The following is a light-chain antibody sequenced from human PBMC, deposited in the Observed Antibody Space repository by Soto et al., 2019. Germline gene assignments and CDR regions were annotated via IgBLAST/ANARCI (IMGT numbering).Light chain of an antibody. CDR2: KAS. Sequence: DIQMTQSPSTLSASVGDRVTITCRASQSISSWLAWYQQKPGKDPKLLIYKASSLESGVPSRFSVSGSGTEFTLTISSLQPDDFATYYCQQYNSLWTFGQGTKVEIK. CDR3: QQYNSLWT. J-gene: IGKJ1*01. V-gene: IGKV1-5*03. CDR1: QSISSW.